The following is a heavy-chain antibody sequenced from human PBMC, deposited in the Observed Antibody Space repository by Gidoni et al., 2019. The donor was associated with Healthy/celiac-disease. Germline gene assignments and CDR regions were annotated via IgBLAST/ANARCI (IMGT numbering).Heavy chain of an antibody. CDR3: ARGIAVAAGAEYFQH. CDR1: GFTVSRNY. J-gene: IGHJ1*01. D-gene: IGHD6-19*01. V-gene: IGHV3-66*01. Sequence: EVQLVESGGGLVQPGGSLRLSCAASGFTVSRNYMSWVRQAPGKGLEWVSVIYSGGSTYYADSVKGRFTISRDNSKNTLYLQMNSLRAEDTAVYYCARGIAVAAGAEYFQHWGQGTLVTVSS. CDR2: IYSGGST.